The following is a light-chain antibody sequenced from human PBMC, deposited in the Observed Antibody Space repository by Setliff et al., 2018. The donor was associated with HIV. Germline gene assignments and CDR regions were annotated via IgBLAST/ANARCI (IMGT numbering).Light chain of an antibody. V-gene: IGLV2-23*02. Sequence: QSALTQPASVSGSPGQSITISCTGTSSDVGSYNLVSWYQQHPGTAPKLMIYEVSKRPSGVSDRFSGSKSGNTASLTISGLQAEDEADYYCCSHAGSSTFGVFGTGTKVTVL. CDR2: EVS. CDR3: CSHAGSSTFGV. CDR1: SSDVGSYNL. J-gene: IGLJ1*01.